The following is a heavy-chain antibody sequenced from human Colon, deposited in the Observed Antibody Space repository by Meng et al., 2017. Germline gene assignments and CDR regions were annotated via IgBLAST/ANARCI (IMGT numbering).Heavy chain of an antibody. Sequence: GESLKISCAASGFTFSSYSMNWVRQAPGKGLEWVSSISSSSSYIYYADSVKGRFTISRDNAKNSLYLQMNSLRVEDTAVYYCARDLYYYDSSGKAEAFDIWGQGTMVTVSS. V-gene: IGHV3-21*01. D-gene: IGHD3-22*01. CDR2: ISSSSSYI. CDR1: GFTFSSYS. CDR3: ARDLYYYDSSGKAEAFDI. J-gene: IGHJ3*02.